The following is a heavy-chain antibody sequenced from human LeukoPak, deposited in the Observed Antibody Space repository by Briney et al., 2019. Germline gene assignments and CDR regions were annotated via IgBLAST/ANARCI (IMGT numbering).Heavy chain of an antibody. Sequence: SETLSLTCTVSGGSISSGGYYWSWIRQHPGKGLERIGYIYYSGSTYYNPSLKSRVTISVDTSKNQFSLKLSSVAAADTAVYYCARDTVTTTFDALDIWGQGTMVTVAS. CDR3: ARDTVTTTFDALDI. CDR2: IYYSGST. CDR1: GGSISSGGYY. V-gene: IGHV4-31*03. D-gene: IGHD4-17*01. J-gene: IGHJ3*02.